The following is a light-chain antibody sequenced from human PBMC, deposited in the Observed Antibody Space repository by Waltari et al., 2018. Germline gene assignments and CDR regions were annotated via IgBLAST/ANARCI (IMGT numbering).Light chain of an antibody. Sequence: QSALTQPASVPGSPGHPITTSCTGASSDVWSYNLVPWYQQHPGKVPKVMIYEDTKRPSGVSSRFSGSRSGNTVSLTISGLQAEDEAHYYCCSIAGSVAYWVFGGGTRLTVL. J-gene: IGLJ3*02. V-gene: IGLV2-23*01. CDR3: CSIAGSVAYWV. CDR1: SSDVWSYNL. CDR2: EDT.